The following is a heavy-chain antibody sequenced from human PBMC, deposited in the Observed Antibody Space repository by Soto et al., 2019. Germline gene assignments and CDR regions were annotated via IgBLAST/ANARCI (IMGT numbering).Heavy chain of an antibody. V-gene: IGHV3-30-3*01. CDR1: GFTFSSYA. Sequence: RRLSCAASGFTFSSYAMHWVRQAPGKGLEWVAVISYDGSNKYYADSVKGRFTISRDNSKNTLYLQMNSLRAEDTAVYYCARKGYYDSSGYPFDYWGQGTLVTVSS. CDR3: ARKGYYDSSGYPFDY. D-gene: IGHD3-22*01. J-gene: IGHJ4*02. CDR2: ISYDGSNK.